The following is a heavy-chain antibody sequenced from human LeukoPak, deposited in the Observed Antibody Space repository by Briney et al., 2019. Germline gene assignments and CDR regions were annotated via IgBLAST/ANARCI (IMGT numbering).Heavy chain of an antibody. CDR3: ARGGLRSDYYYYGMDV. J-gene: IGHJ6*02. CDR1: GGSISSYY. CDR2: ICYSGST. D-gene: IGHD3-22*01. Sequence: SETLSLTCTVSGGSISSYYWSWIRQPPGKGLEWIGYICYSGSTNYNPSLKSRVTISVDTSKNQFSLKLSSVTAADTAVYYCARGGLRSDYYYYGMDVWGQGTTVTVSS. V-gene: IGHV4-59*01.